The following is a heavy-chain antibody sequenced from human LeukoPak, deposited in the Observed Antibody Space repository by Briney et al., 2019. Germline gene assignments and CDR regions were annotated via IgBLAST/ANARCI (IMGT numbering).Heavy chain of an antibody. CDR1: GFTFSSYW. V-gene: IGHV3-7*01. CDR3: VRENQLRC. CDR2: VKPDGSDN. J-gene: IGHJ4*02. D-gene: IGHD5-12*01. Sequence: GGSLRLSCEASGFTFSSYWMNWVRQVPGKGLEWVASVKPDGSDNFYVDSAEGRFTISRDNARYSLFLQMNSLRVEDTAVYYCVRENQLRCWGQGTLVSVSS.